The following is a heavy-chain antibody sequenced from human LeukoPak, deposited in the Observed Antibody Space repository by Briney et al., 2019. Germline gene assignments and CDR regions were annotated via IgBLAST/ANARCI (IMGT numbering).Heavy chain of an antibody. CDR3: ARAAEWFGELSTKPFDY. CDR2: ISAYNDNT. V-gene: IGHV1-18*01. J-gene: IGHJ4*02. CDR1: GYTFTSYG. Sequence: ASVKVSCKASGYTFTSYGINWVRQAPGQGHEWMGWISAYNDNTNYSQKLQCRLTMTTDTSTSTAYMDLRSLRSDDTAVYYCARAAEWFGELSTKPFDYWGQGTLVTVSS. D-gene: IGHD3-10*01.